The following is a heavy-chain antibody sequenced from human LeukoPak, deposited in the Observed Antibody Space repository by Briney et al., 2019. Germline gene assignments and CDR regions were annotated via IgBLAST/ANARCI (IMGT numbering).Heavy chain of an antibody. D-gene: IGHD3-22*01. J-gene: IGHJ4*02. CDR3: ARVVSGHYDSSGYVDY. CDR1: GFTFSSYD. CDR2: IGTAGDT. V-gene: IGHV3-13*01. Sequence: GGSLRLSCAASGFTFSSYDMHWVRQATGKGLEWVSAIGTAGDTYYPGSVKGRFTISRENAKNSLYLQMNSLRAEDTAVYYCARVVSGHYDSSGYVDYWGQGTLVTVSS.